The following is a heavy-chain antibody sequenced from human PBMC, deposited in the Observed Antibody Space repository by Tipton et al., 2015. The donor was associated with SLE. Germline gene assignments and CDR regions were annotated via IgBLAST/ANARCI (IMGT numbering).Heavy chain of an antibody. Sequence: LRLSCTVSGGSVSSSSYYWGWIRQPPGKGLEWIGSIYYSGSTYYNPSLKSRVTISVDTSKNQFSLKLRSVTAADTAVYYCVRERRDIVLAVATTPYYYYMDVWGKGTTVTVSS. CDR2: IYYSGST. J-gene: IGHJ6*03. V-gene: IGHV4-39*07. CDR1: GGSVSSSSYY. D-gene: IGHD2-15*01. CDR3: VRERRDIVLAVATTPYYYYMDV.